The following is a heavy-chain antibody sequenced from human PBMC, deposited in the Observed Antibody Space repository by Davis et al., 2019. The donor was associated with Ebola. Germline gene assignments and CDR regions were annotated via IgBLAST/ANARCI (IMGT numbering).Heavy chain of an antibody. J-gene: IGHJ6*02. V-gene: IGHV4-59*08. CDR1: GGSISSYY. D-gene: IGHD2-8*01. Sequence: PGGSLRLSCTVSGGSISSYYWSWIRQPPGKGLEWIGYIYYSGSTNYNPSLKSRVTISVDTSKNQFSLKLSSVTAADTAVYYCARCYCTNGVCYKPLGMDVWGQGTTVTVSS. CDR2: IYYSGST. CDR3: ARCYCTNGVCYKPLGMDV.